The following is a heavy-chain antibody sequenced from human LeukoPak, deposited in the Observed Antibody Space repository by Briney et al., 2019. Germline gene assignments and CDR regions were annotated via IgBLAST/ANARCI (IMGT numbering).Heavy chain of an antibody. Sequence: GASVKVSCKASGYTFTGYYMHWVRQAPGQGLEWVGWINPKSGGTNYAQKFQGRVTMTSDTSITTVYMELSRLRSGDTAVYYCARGVGVMDVWGKGTTVTVSS. CDR1: GYTFTGYY. D-gene: IGHD2-15*01. J-gene: IGHJ6*04. V-gene: IGHV1-2*02. CDR2: INPKSGGT. CDR3: ARGVGVMDV.